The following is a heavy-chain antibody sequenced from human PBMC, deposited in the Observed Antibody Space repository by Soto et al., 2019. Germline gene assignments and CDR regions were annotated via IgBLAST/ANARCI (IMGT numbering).Heavy chain of an antibody. CDR2: INPNSGGT. Sequence: ASVKVSCKASGYTFTGYYMHWVRQAPGQGLEWMGWINPNSGGTDYAQKFQGRVTMTRDTSIGTVYMELSRLRSGDTAVYYCARDRDSSWSDYWGQGTLVTVST. CDR3: ARDRDSSWSDY. V-gene: IGHV1-2*02. D-gene: IGHD6-13*01. CDR1: GYTFTGYY. J-gene: IGHJ4*02.